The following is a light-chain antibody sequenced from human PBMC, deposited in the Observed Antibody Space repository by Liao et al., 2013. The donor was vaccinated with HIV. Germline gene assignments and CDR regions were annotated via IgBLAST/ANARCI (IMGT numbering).Light chain of an antibody. CDR1: NIGSRS. CDR2: YVS. CDR3: QLWDRTANRGV. Sequence: SYVLAQPPSVSVAPGKTATITCGGNNIGSRSVHWYRQKPGQAPVVVMYYVSVRPSGIPERFSGSNSANTATLTIGRVEDGDEADYYCQLWDRTANRGVFGGGTKLTVL. J-gene: IGLJ3*02. V-gene: IGLV3-21*04.